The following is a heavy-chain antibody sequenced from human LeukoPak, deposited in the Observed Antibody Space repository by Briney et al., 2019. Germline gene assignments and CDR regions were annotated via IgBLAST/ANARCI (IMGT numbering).Heavy chain of an antibody. CDR1: GFTFSGSA. J-gene: IGHJ6*02. Sequence: GGSLKLSCTASGFTFSGSAMHWVRQASGKGLEWVGRIRGKANSYATAYAASVKGRFTISRDDSKNTLYLQMNSLRAEDTAVYYCARDPPWTYPPYGMDVWGQGTTVTVSS. CDR2: IRGKANSYAT. V-gene: IGHV3-73*01. D-gene: IGHD3/OR15-3a*01. CDR3: ARDPPWTYPPYGMDV.